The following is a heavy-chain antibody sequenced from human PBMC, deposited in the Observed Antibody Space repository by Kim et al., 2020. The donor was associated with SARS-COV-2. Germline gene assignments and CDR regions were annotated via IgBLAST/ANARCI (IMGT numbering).Heavy chain of an antibody. Sequence: GGSLRLSCAASGFTFNYFWMTWVREAPGKGLEWVANIKEDGSEKNYVESVKGRFTISRDNTKNSLYLQMNSLRSEDTAVYYCARVGIVAGSFDYWGQGTL. CDR3: ARVGIVAGSFDY. D-gene: IGHD5-12*01. CDR1: GFTFNYFW. J-gene: IGHJ4*02. V-gene: IGHV3-7*01. CDR2: IKEDGSEK.